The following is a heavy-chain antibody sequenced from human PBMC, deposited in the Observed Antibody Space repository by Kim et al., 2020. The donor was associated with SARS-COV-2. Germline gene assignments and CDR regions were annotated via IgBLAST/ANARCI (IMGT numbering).Heavy chain of an antibody. CDR1: GYTFTSYA. V-gene: IGHV1-3*01. D-gene: IGHD5-18*01. CDR2: INAGNGDT. J-gene: IGHJ4*02. Sequence: ASVKVSCKASGYTFTSYAMHWVRQAPGQRLEWMGWINAGNGDTKYSQNFQGRVTITRDTSASTAYMELSSLRSEDTAVYYCARGSGYRPYYFDYWGQGTLVTVSS. CDR3: ARGSGYRPYYFDY.